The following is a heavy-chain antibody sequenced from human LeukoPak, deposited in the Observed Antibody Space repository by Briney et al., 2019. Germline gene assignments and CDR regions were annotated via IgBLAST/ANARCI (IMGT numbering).Heavy chain of an antibody. Sequence: GASVKVSCKASGYTFTSYAMNWVRQAPGQGLEWMGWINPNSGGTNYAQKFQGRVTMTRDTSISTAYMELSRLRSDDTAVYYCANLYSDILTGYYNSDYWGQGTLVTVSS. J-gene: IGHJ4*02. CDR3: ANLYSDILTGYYNSDY. CDR1: GYTFTSYA. D-gene: IGHD3-9*01. CDR2: INPNSGGT. V-gene: IGHV1-2*02.